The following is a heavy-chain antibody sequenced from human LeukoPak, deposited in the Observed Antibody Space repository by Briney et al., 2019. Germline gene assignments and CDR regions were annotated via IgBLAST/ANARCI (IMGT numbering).Heavy chain of an antibody. Sequence: SETLSLTCTVSGGSISSYYWSWIRQPPGKGLEWIGYIYYSGSTNYNPSLKSRVTISADTSKNQFSLKLSSVTAADTAVYYCAREGRYYDSSGYDSPFDYWGQGTLVTVSS. CDR2: IYYSGST. CDR3: AREGRYYDSSGYDSPFDY. D-gene: IGHD3-22*01. CDR1: GGSISSYY. J-gene: IGHJ4*02. V-gene: IGHV4-59*01.